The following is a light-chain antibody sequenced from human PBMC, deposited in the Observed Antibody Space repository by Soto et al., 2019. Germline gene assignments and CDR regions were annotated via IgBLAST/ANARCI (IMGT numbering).Light chain of an antibody. CDR3: QQYGSSPPT. CDR1: QSVSSSY. V-gene: IGKV3-20*01. J-gene: IGKJ1*01. Sequence: EIVLTQSPGTLSLSPGERATLSCRASQSVSSSYLAWYQQKPGQAPRLLIYGASSRTTGIPDRFSGSGSGTDCTLTISRLAHEEFAVCYGQQYGSSPPTFGQGTKVEIK. CDR2: GAS.